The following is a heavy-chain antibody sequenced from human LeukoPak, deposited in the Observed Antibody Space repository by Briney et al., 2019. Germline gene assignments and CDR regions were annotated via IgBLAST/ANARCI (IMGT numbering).Heavy chain of an antibody. J-gene: IGHJ4*02. Sequence: GGSLILSCAASGFDFSSNWMHWVRHAPGQGLVWVSRIKGDGISTNYADSVKGRFTISRDNAKNSLFLQMNSLKAEDTAVYYCARDKGDYHTSGSLFVFGGQGTLVTVSS. V-gene: IGHV3-74*01. CDR3: ARDKGDYHTSGSLFVF. D-gene: IGHD3-22*01. CDR2: IKGDGIST. CDR1: GFDFSSNW.